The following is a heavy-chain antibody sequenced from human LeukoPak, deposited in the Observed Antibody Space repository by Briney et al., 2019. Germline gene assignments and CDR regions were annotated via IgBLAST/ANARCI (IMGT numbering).Heavy chain of an antibody. CDR2: ISAYNGNT. CDR1: RGTFSNYV. V-gene: IGHV1-18*01. Sequence: VASVKVSCKAVRGTFSNYVFSWVRQAPGQGLEWMGWISAYNGNTNYAQKLQGRVTMTTDTSTSTAYMELRSLRSDDTAVYYCARGQGGNSMDYWGQGTLVTVSS. D-gene: IGHD4-23*01. J-gene: IGHJ4*02. CDR3: ARGQGGNSMDY.